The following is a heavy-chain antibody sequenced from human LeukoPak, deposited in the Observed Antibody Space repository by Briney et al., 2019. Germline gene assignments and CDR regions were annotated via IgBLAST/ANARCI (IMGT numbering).Heavy chain of an antibody. CDR1: GGSFSAFH. CDR3: ASRPFLYGFRTYFDN. Sequence: SDTLSLTCAFYGGSFSAFHWNWIRQSPAKGLEWLGEMKQSGTPRYNPYLQSRVPISVDKSTNQFSLNVRCVTAADTAVYYCASRPFLYGFRTYFDNWAQGTLVTVSS. V-gene: IGHV4-34*01. J-gene: IGHJ4*02. CDR2: MKQSGTP. D-gene: IGHD3-10*01.